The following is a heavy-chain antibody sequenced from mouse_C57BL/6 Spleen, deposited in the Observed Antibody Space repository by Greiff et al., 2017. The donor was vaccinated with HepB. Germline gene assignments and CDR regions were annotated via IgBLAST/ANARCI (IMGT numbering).Heavy chain of an antibody. D-gene: IGHD3-2*02. J-gene: IGHJ4*01. CDR2: IDPSDSYT. CDR1: GYTFTSYW. Sequence: QVQLQQPGAELVMPGASVKLSCKASGYTFTSYWMHWVKQRPGQGLEWIGEIDPSDSYTNYNQKFKGKSTLTLDKSSSTAYMQLSSVTSEDSAVYYCARGGDSSGYNYAMDYWGQGTSVTVSS. V-gene: IGHV1-69*01. CDR3: ARGGDSSGYNYAMDY.